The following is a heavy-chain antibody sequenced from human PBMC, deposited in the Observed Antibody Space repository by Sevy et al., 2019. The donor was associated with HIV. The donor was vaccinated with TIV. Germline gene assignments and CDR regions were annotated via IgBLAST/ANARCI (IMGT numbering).Heavy chain of an antibody. CDR3: AKDLSGWYDP. D-gene: IGHD1-26*01. CDR2: ISGSGDNR. CDR1: GFTFSTFG. Sequence: GGSLRLSCTASGFTFSTFGMRWVRQAPGKGLEWVSSISGSGDNRFYADSVRGRFTISRDISKNTLYLQLNSLRAEDSAIYYCAKDLSGWYDPWGQGTLVTVSS. V-gene: IGHV3-23*01. J-gene: IGHJ5*02.